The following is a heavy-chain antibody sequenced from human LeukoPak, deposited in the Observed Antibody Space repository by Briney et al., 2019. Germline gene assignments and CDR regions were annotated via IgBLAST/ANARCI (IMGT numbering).Heavy chain of an antibody. D-gene: IGHD6-19*01. CDR2: ISAYNGNT. CDR1: GGTFSSYA. V-gene: IGHV1-18*01. CDR3: ARGEGSSGWYGVDY. J-gene: IGHJ4*02. Sequence: ASVKVSCKASGGTFSSYAISWVRQAPGQGLEWMGWISAYNGNTNYAQKLQGRVTMTTDTSTSTAYMELRSLRSDDTAVYYCARGEGSSGWYGVDYWGQGTLVTVSS.